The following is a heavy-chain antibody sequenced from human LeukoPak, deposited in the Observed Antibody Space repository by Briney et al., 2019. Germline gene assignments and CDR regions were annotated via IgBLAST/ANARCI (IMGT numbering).Heavy chain of an antibody. D-gene: IGHD3-16*01. V-gene: IGHV4-30-2*01. Sequence: PSETLSLTCAVSGGSISSGGYSWSWIRQPPGKGLEWIGYIYHSGSTYYNPSLKSRVTISVDRSKNQFSLKLSSVTAADTAVYYCATLSIMITFGGVSAWFDPWGQGTLVTVS. CDR1: GGSISSGGYS. J-gene: IGHJ5*02. CDR2: IYHSGST. CDR3: ATLSIMITFGGVSAWFDP.